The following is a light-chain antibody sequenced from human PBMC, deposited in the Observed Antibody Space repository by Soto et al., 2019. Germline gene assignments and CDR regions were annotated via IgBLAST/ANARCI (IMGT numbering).Light chain of an antibody. CDR2: EVN. J-gene: IGLJ1*01. V-gene: IGLV2-14*01. Sequence: QSVLTQPASVSGSPGQSITISCTGTSSDVGAYTSVSWYQHHPGKAPKVIIYEVNKRPSGISNRFSGSKSVNTASLTISGLQPDDEAHYYCSSYTSDNRDYVF. CDR1: SSDVGAYTS. CDR3: SSYTSDNRDYV.